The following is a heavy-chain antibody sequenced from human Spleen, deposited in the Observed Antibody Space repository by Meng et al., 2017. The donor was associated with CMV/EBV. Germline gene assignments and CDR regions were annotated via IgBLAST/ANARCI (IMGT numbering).Heavy chain of an antibody. Sequence: GESLKISCAASGFTFSDYYMTWIRQAPGKGLEWVSYISSSGSITKYLDSVKGRFTISRDNAKNSLFLQMNSLRVEDTAVYYCARDFGEYSSSQGEYYYYYYGMDVWGQGTTVTVSS. J-gene: IGHJ6*02. CDR1: GFTFSDYY. CDR2: ISSSGSIT. D-gene: IGHD6-6*01. V-gene: IGHV3-11*04. CDR3: ARDFGEYSSSQGEYYYYYYGMDV.